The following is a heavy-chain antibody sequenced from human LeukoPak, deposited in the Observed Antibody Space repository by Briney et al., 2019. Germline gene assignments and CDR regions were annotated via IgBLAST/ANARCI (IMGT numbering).Heavy chain of an antibody. CDR3: ARDCSGGSCYDPRHYYYYYGMDV. J-gene: IGHJ6*02. D-gene: IGHD2-15*01. CDR1: GYTFTSYG. CDR2: ISAYNGNT. Sequence: EASVKVSCKAPGYTFTSYGISWVRQAPGQGLEWMGWISAYNGNTNYAQKLQGRVTMTTDTSTSTAYMELRSLRSDDTAVYYCARDCSGGSCYDPRHYYYYYGMDVWGQGTTVTVSS. V-gene: IGHV1-18*01.